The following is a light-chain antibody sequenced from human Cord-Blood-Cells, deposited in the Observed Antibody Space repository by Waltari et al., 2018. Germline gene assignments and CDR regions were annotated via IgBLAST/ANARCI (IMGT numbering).Light chain of an antibody. V-gene: IGKV3-15*01. CDR1: QSVSSN. J-gene: IGKJ1*01. CDR2: GAS. CDR3: QQYNNWPRT. Sequence: EIVMTQSPVTLSVSPGERATLSCRASQSVSSNLAWYQQKPRQAPRLLIDGASTRTTGIPTRFSSSGSATEFTITISSLQYEYFTVYYCQQYNNWPRTFGQGTKVEIK.